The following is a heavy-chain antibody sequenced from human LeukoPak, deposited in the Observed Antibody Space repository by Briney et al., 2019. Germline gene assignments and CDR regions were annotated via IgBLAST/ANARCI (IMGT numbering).Heavy chain of an antibody. CDR2: IYYSGGT. CDR1: GGSISGYY. D-gene: IGHD4-23*01. V-gene: IGHV4-59*12. Sequence: SETLSLTCTVSGGSISGYYWSWIRQPPGKGLEWIGEIYYSGGTKYIPSLKSRVTISVDTSKNQFSLNLTSVTAADTAVYYCARDHTVTSSYWGQGTLVTVSS. J-gene: IGHJ4*02. CDR3: ARDHTVTSSY.